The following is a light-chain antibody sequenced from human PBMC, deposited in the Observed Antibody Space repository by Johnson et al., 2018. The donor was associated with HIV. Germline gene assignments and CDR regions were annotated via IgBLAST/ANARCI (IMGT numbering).Light chain of an antibody. V-gene: IGLV1-51*01. CDR3: GTWDNSLSTGAV. CDR2: DNN. CDR1: SSNIGNNY. J-gene: IGLJ1*01. Sequence: QSVLTQPPSVSAAPGQKVTISCSGSSSNIGNNYVSWYQQLPGRAPKLLIYDNNKRPSGIPDRFSGSKSGTSVTLGIAGLQTGDEADYYCGTWDNSLSTGAVFGTGTKVTVL.